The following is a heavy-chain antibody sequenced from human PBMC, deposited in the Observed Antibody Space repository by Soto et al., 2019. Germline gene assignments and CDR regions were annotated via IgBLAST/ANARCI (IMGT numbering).Heavy chain of an antibody. CDR2: INPGNGDT. CDR3: ARTDCSSTSGYNYYYYGMDV. D-gene: IGHD2-2*01. J-gene: IGHJ6*02. CDR1: GYSFTKYG. V-gene: IGHV1-3*01. Sequence: QVQLVQSGTEVKKPGASVKVACKTSGYSFTKYGLHWVRQAPGQRLEWMGWINPGNGDTKYAQKFQGRVTITRDTSATTAYMELSSLNSEDSAVFYCARTDCSSTSGYNYYYYGMDVWGQGTTVTVSS.